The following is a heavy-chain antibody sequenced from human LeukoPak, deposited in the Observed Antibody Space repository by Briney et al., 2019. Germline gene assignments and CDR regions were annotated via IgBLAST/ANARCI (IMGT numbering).Heavy chain of an antibody. CDR2: IDWDDDE. D-gene: IGHD2-21*01. Sequence: SGPALVTPTQTLTLTCTFSGFSLSTSKMCVNFIRQPPGKALEWLARIDWDDDEYYSTSLRPRLTISKDTSKNQVVLTMTNMDPVDTATYYCARIIAGPDYFDSWGQGTLVTVSS. CDR1: GFSLSTSKMC. V-gene: IGHV2-70*11. J-gene: IGHJ4*02. CDR3: ARIIAGPDYFDS.